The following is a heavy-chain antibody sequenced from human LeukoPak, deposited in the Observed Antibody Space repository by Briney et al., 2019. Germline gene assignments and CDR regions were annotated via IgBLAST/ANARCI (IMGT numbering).Heavy chain of an antibody. CDR3: ARHVSSGWYEYFQH. CDR2: IYYSGST. Sequence: SETLSLTCIVSGGSISSSSYYWGWIRQPPGKGLEWIARIYYSGSTYYNPSLTSRVTISVDTSKNQFSLKLSSVTAADTAVYYCARHVSSGWYEYFQHWGQGTLVTVSS. J-gene: IGHJ1*01. V-gene: IGHV4-39*01. D-gene: IGHD6-19*01. CDR1: GGSISSSSYY.